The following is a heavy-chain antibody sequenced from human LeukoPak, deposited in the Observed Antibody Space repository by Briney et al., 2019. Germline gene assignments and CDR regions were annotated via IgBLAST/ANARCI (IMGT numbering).Heavy chain of an antibody. Sequence: PGRSLRLSCAASGFTFDDYAMHWVRQAPGKGLEWVSAISGSGSSTYYADSVKGRFTISRDNSKNTLYLQMNSLRAEDTAVYYCAKDPDYDFWSGYYYYWGQGTLVTVSS. J-gene: IGHJ4*02. CDR1: GFTFDDYA. V-gene: IGHV3-23*01. CDR2: ISGSGSST. D-gene: IGHD3-3*01. CDR3: AKDPDYDFWSGYYYY.